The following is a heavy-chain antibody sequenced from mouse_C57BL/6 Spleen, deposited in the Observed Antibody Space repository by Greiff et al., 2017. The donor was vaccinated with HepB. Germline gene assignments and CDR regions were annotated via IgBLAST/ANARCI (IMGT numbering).Heavy chain of an antibody. CDR1: GYSITSGYY. J-gene: IGHJ4*01. CDR3: ARAKGYAYAMDY. CDR2: ISYDGSN. D-gene: IGHD2-2*01. Sequence: ESGPGLVKPSQSLSLTCSVTGYSITSGYYWNWIRQFPGNKLEWMGYISYDGSNNYNPSLKNRISITRDTSKNQFFLKLNSVTTEDTATYYCARAKGYAYAMDYWGQGTSVTVSS. V-gene: IGHV3-6*01.